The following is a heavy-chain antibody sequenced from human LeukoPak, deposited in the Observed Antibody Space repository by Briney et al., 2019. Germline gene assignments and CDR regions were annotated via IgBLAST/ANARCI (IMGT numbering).Heavy chain of an antibody. J-gene: IGHJ4*02. CDR3: ASVIAAGGKGLEY. CDR2: IYYTGST. D-gene: IGHD6-13*01. CDR1: GHSIRSSTYY. Sequence: PSETLSLTCTVSGHSIRSSTYYWGWIRQPPGQGLEWIGNIYYTGSTWYNPALKSRGSIYVDTSKNQFSLKLSSVTAADTPVYYCASVIAAGGKGLEYWGQGALVTVSS. V-gene: IGHV4-39*01.